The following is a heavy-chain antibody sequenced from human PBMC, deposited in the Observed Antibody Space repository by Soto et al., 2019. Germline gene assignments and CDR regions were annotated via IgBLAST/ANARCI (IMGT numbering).Heavy chain of an antibody. D-gene: IGHD3-3*01. CDR3: ARVHYDFWSGYYLATKAYYFDY. V-gene: IGHV3-48*03. CDR2: ISSSGSTI. CDR1: GFTLSSYE. Sequence: GSLSLSSADSGFTLSSYEMNWVRQAPGKGLECVSYISSSGSTIYYADSVKGRFTISRDNAKNSLYLQMNSLRAEETAVYYCARVHYDFWSGYYLATKAYYFDYWGQGTLVTVSS. J-gene: IGHJ4*02.